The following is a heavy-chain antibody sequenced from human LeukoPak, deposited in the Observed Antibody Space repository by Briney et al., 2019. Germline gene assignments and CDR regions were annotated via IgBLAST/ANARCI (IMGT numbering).Heavy chain of an antibody. CDR2: INHSGST. CDR1: GGSFSGYY. Sequence: SETLSLTCAVYGGSFSGYYWSWIRQPPGKGLEWVGEINHSGSTNYNPSLKSRVTISVDTSKNQFSLKLSSVTAADTAVYYCARVETAVKQRLAFFDYWGQGTLVTVSS. CDR3: ARVETAVKQRLAFFDY. J-gene: IGHJ4*02. V-gene: IGHV4-34*01. D-gene: IGHD6-19*01.